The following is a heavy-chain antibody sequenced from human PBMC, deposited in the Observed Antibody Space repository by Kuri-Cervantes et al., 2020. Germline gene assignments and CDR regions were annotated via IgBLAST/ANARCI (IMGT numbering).Heavy chain of an antibody. V-gene: IGHV3-30*03. J-gene: IGHJ6*02. CDR3: ARVVGLFLEWLSAMDV. CDR2: ISYDGSNK. D-gene: IGHD3-3*01. CDR1: GFTFSSYG. Sequence: GGSLRLSCAASGFTFSSYGMHWVRQAPGKGLEWVAVISYDGSNKYYADSVKGRFTISRDNSKNTLYLQMNSLRAEDPAVYYCARVVGLFLEWLSAMDVWGQGTTVTVAS.